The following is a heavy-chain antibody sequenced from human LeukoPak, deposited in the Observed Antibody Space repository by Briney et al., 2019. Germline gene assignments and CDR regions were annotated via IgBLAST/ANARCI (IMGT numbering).Heavy chain of an antibody. CDR1: GFTVSSKY. V-gene: IGHV3-53*01. D-gene: IGHD1-26*01. Sequence: PGGSLRLSCAASGFTVSSKYMSWVRQAPGKGLEWVSVVYSGGKTYYADSVKGRFTISRDNSKNMVYLQMNSLRAEDTAVYYCARWGRERYSGSRGAFDIWGQGTMVTVSS. J-gene: IGHJ3*02. CDR3: ARWGRERYSGSRGAFDI. CDR2: VYSGGKT.